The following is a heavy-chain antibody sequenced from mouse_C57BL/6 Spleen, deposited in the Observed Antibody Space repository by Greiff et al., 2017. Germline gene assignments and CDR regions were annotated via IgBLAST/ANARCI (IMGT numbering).Heavy chain of an antibody. CDR3: AISHDYGSSYVPSYYAMDY. J-gene: IGHJ4*01. D-gene: IGHD1-1*01. Sequence: VQLQQPGAELVKPGASVKVSCKASGYTFTSYWMHWVKQRPGQGLEWIGRIHPSDSDTNYNQKFKGKATLTVDKSSSTAYMQLSSLTSEDSAVYYWAISHDYGSSYVPSYYAMDYGGQGTSVTVSS. CDR1: GYTFTSYW. CDR2: IHPSDSDT. V-gene: IGHV1-74*01.